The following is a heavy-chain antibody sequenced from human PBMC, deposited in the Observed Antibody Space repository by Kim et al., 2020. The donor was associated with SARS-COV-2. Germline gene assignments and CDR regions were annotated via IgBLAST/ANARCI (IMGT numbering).Heavy chain of an antibody. V-gene: IGHV4-34*01. CDR2: INHSGST. Sequence: SETLSLTCAVYGGSFSGYYWSWIRQPPGKGLEWIGEINHSGSTNYNPSLKSRVTISVDTSKNQFSLKLSSVTAADTAVYYCARGFIGRVYYYYYMDVWGKGTTVTVSS. J-gene: IGHJ6*03. CDR1: GGSFSGYY. CDR3: ARGFIGRVYYYYYMDV.